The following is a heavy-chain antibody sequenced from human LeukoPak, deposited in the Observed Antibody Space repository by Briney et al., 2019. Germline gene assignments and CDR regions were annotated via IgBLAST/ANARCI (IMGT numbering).Heavy chain of an antibody. D-gene: IGHD3-22*01. CDR2: ISGSGGST. CDR3: AKDRLFYDSSGYYFEYFQH. V-gene: IGHV3-23*01. J-gene: IGHJ1*01. Sequence: GGSLRLSCAASGFTFSSYAMSWVRQAPGKGLEWVSAISGSGGSTCYADSVKGRFTISRDNSKNTLYLQMNSLRAEDTAVYYCAKDRLFYDSSGYYFEYFQHWGQGTLVTVSS. CDR1: GFTFSSYA.